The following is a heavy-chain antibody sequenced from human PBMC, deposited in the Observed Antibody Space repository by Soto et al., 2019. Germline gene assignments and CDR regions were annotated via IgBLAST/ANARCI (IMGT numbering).Heavy chain of an antibody. J-gene: IGHJ4*02. CDR1: GFIFSSYA. Sequence: EVQLLESGGGLVQPGGSLRLSCAASGFIFSSYAMSWVRQAPGKGLEWVSSISYSGGSTYYADSVNGRFTISRDNSKNTLYLQMTSLRAEDTAVYYCAKVGRMTYENYWGQGTLVTVSS. D-gene: IGHD3-16*01. V-gene: IGHV3-23*01. CDR2: ISYSGGST. CDR3: AKVGRMTYENY.